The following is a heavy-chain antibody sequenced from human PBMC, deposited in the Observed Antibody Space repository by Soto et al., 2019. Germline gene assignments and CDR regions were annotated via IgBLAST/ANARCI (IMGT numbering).Heavy chain of an antibody. CDR3: ARGVAAGYDY. CDR2: MSPNSGNT. CDR1: GYTFTTYD. V-gene: IGHV1-8*01. Sequence: QVQLVQSGAEVKKPGASVKVSCKASGYTFTTYDINWVRQATGQGLEWMGWMSPNSGNTGYAQKLQGRVTMTRDTSINTAYMELGSLTSEDTAVYFCARGVAAGYDYWGQGTLVTVSS. J-gene: IGHJ4*02. D-gene: IGHD6-13*01.